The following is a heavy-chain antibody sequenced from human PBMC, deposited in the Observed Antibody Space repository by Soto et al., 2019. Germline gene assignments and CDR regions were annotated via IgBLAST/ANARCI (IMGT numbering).Heavy chain of an antibody. D-gene: IGHD6-19*01. CDR2: IYYSGNT. V-gene: IGHV4-31*03. Sequence: QVQLQESGPGLVKPSQTLSLTCTVSGGSISSGGYYWSWIRQHPGKGLEWIGYIYYSGNTYYNPSLKSRVTISVDTSKNQFSLKLSSVIAADTAVYSCARGPGSGWYDYWGQGTLVTVSS. J-gene: IGHJ4*02. CDR1: GGSISSGGYY. CDR3: ARGPGSGWYDY.